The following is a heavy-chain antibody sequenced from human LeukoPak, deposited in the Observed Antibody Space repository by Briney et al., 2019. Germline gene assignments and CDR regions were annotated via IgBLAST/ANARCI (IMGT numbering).Heavy chain of an antibody. CDR3: ARDFHPDSYYDFWSGYSVPGWFDP. Sequence: GGSLRLSCAASGFTFSSYEMNWVRQAPGKGLEWVSYISSSGSTIYYADSVKGRFTISRDNAKNSLYLQMNSLRAEDTAVYYCARDFHPDSYYDFWSGYSVPGWFDPWGQGTLVTVSS. D-gene: IGHD3-3*01. J-gene: IGHJ5*02. CDR2: ISSSGSTI. CDR1: GFTFSSYE. V-gene: IGHV3-48*03.